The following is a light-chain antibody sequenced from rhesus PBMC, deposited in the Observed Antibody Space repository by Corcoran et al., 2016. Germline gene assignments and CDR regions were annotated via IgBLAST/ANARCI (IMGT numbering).Light chain of an antibody. V-gene: IGKV2-61*01. Sequence: DIVMTQTPLSLPVTPGEPASISCRSSQSLLQTDGSTYLDWYLQKPGQSPQLLIYGGFNSASGVPDRLSGSGSGPDFTLKIRKVEAEYVGVYYCMQHKALPWTFGQGTKVEIK. CDR1: QSLLQTDGSTY. CDR2: GGF. J-gene: IGKJ1*01. CDR3: MQHKALPWT.